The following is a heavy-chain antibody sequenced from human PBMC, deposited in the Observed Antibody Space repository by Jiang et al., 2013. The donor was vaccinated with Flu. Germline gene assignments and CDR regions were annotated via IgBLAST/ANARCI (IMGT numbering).Heavy chain of an antibody. D-gene: IGHD6-13*01. V-gene: IGHV4-59*08. CDR2: IYYSGIT. CDR3: ARHGGTHSSSWDAFDI. CDR1: SDSIRSYY. J-gene: IGHJ3*02. Sequence: GSGLVKPSETLSLTCSVSSDSIRSYYWSWIRQPPGKGLEWIAYIYYSGITNYSPSLRSRATISVDTSKNQFSLKLTSVTATDTAVYYCARHGGTHSSSWDAFDIWGQGTMVTVSS.